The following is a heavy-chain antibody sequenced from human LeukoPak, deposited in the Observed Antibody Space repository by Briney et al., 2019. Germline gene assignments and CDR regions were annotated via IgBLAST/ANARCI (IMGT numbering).Heavy chain of an antibody. CDR3: AKAQHSSIWGYFDY. CDR1: GFTFGNYA. Sequence: RPGGSLRLSCAASGFTFGNYAMSWVRQAPGKGLEWVSTISGSGGSPLYADSVKGRFTISRDNSKNTLYLQMNSLRAEDTAVFYCAKAQHSSIWGYFDYWGQGTLVTVSS. D-gene: IGHD6-13*01. CDR2: ISGSGGSP. J-gene: IGHJ4*02. V-gene: IGHV3-23*01.